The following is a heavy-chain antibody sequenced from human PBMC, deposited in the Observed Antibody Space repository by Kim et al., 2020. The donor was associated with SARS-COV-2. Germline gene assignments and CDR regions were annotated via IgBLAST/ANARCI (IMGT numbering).Heavy chain of an antibody. Sequence: ASVKVSCKASGYTFTNYHMHWVRQAPGQGPEWMAIINPISGHTRYAQKFQGRVTMTWDTSTSTFYMELSSLRSEDTALYSCARDSGTWALDIWGQGTMVTVSS. CDR2: INPISGHT. D-gene: IGHD5-12*01. CDR3: ARDSGTWALDI. CDR1: GYTFTNYH. V-gene: IGHV1-46*01. J-gene: IGHJ3*02.